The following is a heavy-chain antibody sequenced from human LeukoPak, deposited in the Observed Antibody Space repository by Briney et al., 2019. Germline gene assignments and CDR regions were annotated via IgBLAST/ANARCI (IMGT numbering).Heavy chain of an antibody. Sequence: PGGSLRLSCAASGFTVSSNYMSWVRQAPGKGLEWVSVIYSGGSTYYADSVKGRLTISRDNSKNTLYLQMNSLRAEDTAVYYCAKADSGNFYLFDFWGQGTLVTVSS. CDR1: GFTVSSNY. V-gene: IGHV3-53*01. D-gene: IGHD1-26*01. J-gene: IGHJ4*02. CDR3: AKADSGNFYLFDF. CDR2: IYSGGST.